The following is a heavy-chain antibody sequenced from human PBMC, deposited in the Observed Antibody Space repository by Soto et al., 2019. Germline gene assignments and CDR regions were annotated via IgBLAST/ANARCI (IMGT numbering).Heavy chain of an antibody. V-gene: IGHV4-59*01. Sequence: SETLFLTCTVSGGSINNYYWSWIRQPPGKGLEWIGYIYYSGSTNYNPSLKSRVTISVDTSKNQFSLKLSSVTAADTAVYYCARGLLGYYYYGMDVWGQGTTVTVSS. CDR1: GGSINNYY. J-gene: IGHJ6*02. CDR3: ARGLLGYYYYGMDV. D-gene: IGHD3-16*01. CDR2: IYYSGST.